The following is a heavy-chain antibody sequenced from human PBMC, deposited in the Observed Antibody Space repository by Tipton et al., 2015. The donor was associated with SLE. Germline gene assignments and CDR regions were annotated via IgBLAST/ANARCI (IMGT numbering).Heavy chain of an antibody. V-gene: IGHV4-39*07. CDR2: IYHSGST. CDR3: ARAGIVATSRFDY. CDR1: GGSISSSSYY. J-gene: IGHJ4*02. D-gene: IGHD5-12*01. Sequence: TLSLTCTVSGGSISSSSYYWGWIRQPPGKGLEWIGEIYHSGSTNYNPSLKSRVTISVDKSKNQFSLKLSSVTAADTAVYYCARAGIVATSRFDYWGQGTLVTVSS.